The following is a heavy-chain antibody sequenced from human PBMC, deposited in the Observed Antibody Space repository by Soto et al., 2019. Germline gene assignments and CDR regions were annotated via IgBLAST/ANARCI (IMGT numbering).Heavy chain of an antibody. CDR1: GFTFSSYS. V-gene: IGHV3-21*01. Sequence: GGSLRLSCAASGFTFSSYSMNWVRQAPGKGLEWVSSISSSSSYIYYADSVKGRFTISRDNAKNSLYLQMNSLRAEDTAVYYCARDLITVMGIKDIVVVPAEDTAKGDYWGQGTLVTVSS. D-gene: IGHD2-2*01. J-gene: IGHJ4*02. CDR3: ARDLITVMGIKDIVVVPAEDTAKGDY. CDR2: ISSSSSYI.